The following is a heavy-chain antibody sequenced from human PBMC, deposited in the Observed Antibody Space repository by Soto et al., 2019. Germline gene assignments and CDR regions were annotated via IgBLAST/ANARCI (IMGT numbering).Heavy chain of an antibody. CDR1: GGSISSYY. CDR2: IYYSGST. V-gene: IGHV4-59*01. J-gene: IGHJ6*02. Sequence: SETLSLTCTVSGGSISSYYWSWIRQPPGKGLEWIGYIYYSGSTNYNPSLKSRVTISVDTSKNQFSLNLSSVTAADTAVYYCARDYGLNVDTAMVDYYYYGMDVWGQGTTVTVSS. D-gene: IGHD5-18*01. CDR3: ARDYGLNVDTAMVDYYYYGMDV.